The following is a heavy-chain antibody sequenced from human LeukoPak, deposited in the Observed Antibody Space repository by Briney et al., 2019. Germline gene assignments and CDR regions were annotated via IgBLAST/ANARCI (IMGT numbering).Heavy chain of an antibody. CDR1: GYTFTGYY. D-gene: IGHD3-22*01. V-gene: IGHV1-2*02. Sequence: ASVTVSCKASGYTFTGYYMHWVRQAPGQAREWMGWINPNSGGTNYAQKFQGRVTMTRDTSISTAYMGLSWLRSDDTAVYYCARDNIGYYDSSGYEYWGQGTLVTVSS. J-gene: IGHJ4*02. CDR3: ARDNIGYYDSSGYEY. CDR2: INPNSGGT.